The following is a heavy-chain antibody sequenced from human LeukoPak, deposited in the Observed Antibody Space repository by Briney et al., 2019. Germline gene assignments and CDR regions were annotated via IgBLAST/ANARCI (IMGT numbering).Heavy chain of an antibody. CDR3: ARHSVGGMQRRAFDI. CDR1: GGSISSSNYY. D-gene: IGHD2-15*01. J-gene: IGHJ3*02. V-gene: IGHV4-39*01. Sequence: PWETLSLTCTVSGGSISSSNYYWGWIRQPPGKGLEWIGTIYYRGSTYYNPSLKSLVTISVDTSKNQFSLRLSSVTAADTAVYYCARHSVGGMQRRAFDIWGQGTM. CDR2: IYYRGST.